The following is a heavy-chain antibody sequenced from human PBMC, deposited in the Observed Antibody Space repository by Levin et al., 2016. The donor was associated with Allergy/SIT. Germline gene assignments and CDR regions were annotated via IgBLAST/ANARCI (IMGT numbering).Heavy chain of an antibody. D-gene: IGHD2-2*01. Sequence: WIRQPPGKGLEWIGYIYYSGSPNYNPSLKSRVTISVDTSKNQFSLKLTSVTAADTAVYYCARQLGYCSSTSCYRNWFDPWGQGTLVTVSS. CDR3: ARQLGYCSSTSCYRNWFDP. J-gene: IGHJ5*02. V-gene: IGHV4-61*07. CDR2: IYYSGSP.